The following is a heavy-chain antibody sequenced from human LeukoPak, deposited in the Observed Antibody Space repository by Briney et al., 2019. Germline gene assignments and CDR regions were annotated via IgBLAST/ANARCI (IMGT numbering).Heavy chain of an antibody. V-gene: IGHV1-2*02. D-gene: IGHD3-10*01. Sequence: GSSVKVSCKASGGTFSSYAISWVRQAPGQGLEWLGWINPNSGDTKYPQKFRGRVTMTRDTSINTAYMELNRVTSDDTAVYYCARGGEDSIGDWGNWFDPWGQGTLVTVSS. CDR2: INPNSGDT. CDR3: ARGGEDSIGDWGNWFDP. CDR1: GGTFSSYA. J-gene: IGHJ5*02.